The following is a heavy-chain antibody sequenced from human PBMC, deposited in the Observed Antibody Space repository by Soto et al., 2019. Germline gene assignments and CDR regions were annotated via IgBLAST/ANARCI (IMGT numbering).Heavy chain of an antibody. D-gene: IGHD5-12*01. J-gene: IGHJ4*02. Sequence: QVQLVESGGDMVQPGRSLRLSCAASGFTFSSYSMHWVRQAPGKGLESVAVVSNDGSQEYYAHSVKGRFTIARDNSKNTRHLQMNSLRGEDTALYYCVRDGVNGYNYLDFWGQGTPVTVSS. V-gene: IGHV3-30*17. CDR3: VRDGVNGYNYLDF. CDR2: VSNDGSQE. CDR1: GFTFSSYS.